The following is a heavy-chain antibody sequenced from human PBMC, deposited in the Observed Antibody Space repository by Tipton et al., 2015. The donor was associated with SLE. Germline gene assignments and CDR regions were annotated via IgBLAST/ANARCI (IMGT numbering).Heavy chain of an antibody. V-gene: IGHV4-38-2*02. Sequence: LRLSCTVSGYSISSGYYWGWIRQPPGKGVEWIGRIYHSGSTYYNPSLKSRVTISVDTSKNQFSLKLSSVTAADTAVYYCASVPYWGQGTLVTVSS. CDR2: IYHSGST. CDR1: GYSISSGYY. J-gene: IGHJ4*02. CDR3: ASVPY.